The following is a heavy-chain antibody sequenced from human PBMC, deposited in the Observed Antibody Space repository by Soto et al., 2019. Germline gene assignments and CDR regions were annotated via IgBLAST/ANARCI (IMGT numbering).Heavy chain of an antibody. CDR3: ARHLPLRYFDWLLSKGWYFDY. CDR1: GGSVSSGSYY. J-gene: IGHJ4*02. CDR2: IYYSGST. D-gene: IGHD3-9*01. Sequence: TSGTLSLTCTVSGGSVSSGSYYWSWIRQPPGKGLEWIGYIYYSGSTNYNPSLKSRVTISVDTSKNQFSLKLSSVTAADTAVYYCARHLPLRYFDWLLSKGWYFDYWGQGTLVTVSS. V-gene: IGHV4-61*01.